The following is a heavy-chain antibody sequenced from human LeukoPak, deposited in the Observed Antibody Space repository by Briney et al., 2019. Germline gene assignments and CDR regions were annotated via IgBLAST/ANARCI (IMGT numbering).Heavy chain of an antibody. V-gene: IGHV3-49*04. CDR3: TRDSTGNYDFWSGYQAPGPFDY. D-gene: IGHD3-3*01. J-gene: IGHJ4*02. CDR2: IRSKAYGGTT. Sequence: SLRLSCTASGFTFGDYAMSWVRQAPGKGLEWVGFIRSKAYGGTTEYAASVKGRFTISRDDSKSIAYLQMNSLKTEDTAVYYCTRDSTGNYDFWSGYQAPGPFDYWGQGTLVTVSS. CDR1: GFTFGDYA.